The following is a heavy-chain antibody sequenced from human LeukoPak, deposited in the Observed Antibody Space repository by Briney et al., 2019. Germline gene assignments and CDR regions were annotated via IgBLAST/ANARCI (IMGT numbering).Heavy chain of an antibody. CDR1: GGSFSGYY. V-gene: IGHV4-34*01. CDR3: ARPLRCFARFAFDI. CDR2: INHSGST. D-gene: IGHD3-9*01. J-gene: IGHJ3*02. Sequence: SETLSLTCAVYGGSFSGYYWSWIRQPPGKGLEWIGEINHSGSTNYNPSLKSRVTISVDTSKNQFSLKLSSVTAADTAVYYCARPLRCFARFAFDIWGQGTMVTVSS.